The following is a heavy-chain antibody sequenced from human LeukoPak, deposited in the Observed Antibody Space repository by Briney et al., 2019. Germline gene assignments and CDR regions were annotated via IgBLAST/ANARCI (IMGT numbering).Heavy chain of an antibody. CDR3: ARWRGSVNYYYYGMDV. Sequence: PSETLSLTCTVSGGSISSYYWSWIRQPPGKGLEWIGYIYYSGSTNYNPSLKSRVTISVDTSKNQFSLKLSSVTAADTAVYYCARWRGSVNYYYYGMDVWGQGTTVTVSS. J-gene: IGHJ6*02. D-gene: IGHD3-10*01. CDR1: GGSISSYY. V-gene: IGHV4-59*01. CDR2: IYYSGST.